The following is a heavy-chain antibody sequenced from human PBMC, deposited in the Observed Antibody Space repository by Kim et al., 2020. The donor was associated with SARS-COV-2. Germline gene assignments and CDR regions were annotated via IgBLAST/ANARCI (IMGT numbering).Heavy chain of an antibody. J-gene: IGHJ4*02. V-gene: IGHV4-31*03. CDR1: GGSISSGGYY. CDR2: IYYSGST. Sequence: SETLSLTCTVSGGSISSGGYYWSWIRQHPGKGLEWIGYIYYSGSTYYNPSLKSRVTISVDTSKNQFSLKLSSVTAADTAVYYCARGILITIFGVVAHLDYWGQGTLVTVS. CDR3: ARGILITIFGVVAHLDY. D-gene: IGHD3-3*01.